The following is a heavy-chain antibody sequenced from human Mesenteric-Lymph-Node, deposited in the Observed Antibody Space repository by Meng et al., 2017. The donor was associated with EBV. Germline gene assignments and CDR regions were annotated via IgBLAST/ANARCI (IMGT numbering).Heavy chain of an antibody. CDR2: INTNTGNP. CDR3: ARERNSLDP. CDR1: GYTFTNYD. Sequence: QVQRVQSGSDLKKPGASGKVSCKASGYTFTNYDLNWVRQAPGQGLEWLGWINTNTGNPTYAQGFTGHFVFSLDTSVTTAYLQISSLEAEDTAIYYCARERNSLDPWGQGTLVTVSS. D-gene: IGHD1-14*01. V-gene: IGHV7-4-1*02. J-gene: IGHJ5*02.